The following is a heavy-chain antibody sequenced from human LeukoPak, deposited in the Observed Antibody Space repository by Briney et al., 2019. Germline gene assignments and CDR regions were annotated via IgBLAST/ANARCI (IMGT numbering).Heavy chain of an antibody. CDR3: ASTSSQEGMDV. Sequence: GASVQVSCKASGYTFTGYYMHWVRQAPGQGLEWVGWINPNTGGTNYAQRFQGRVTMTRDTSISTAYMELSRLSSDDTAIYYRASTSSQEGMDVWGQGTTVTVSS. CDR1: GYTFTGYY. CDR2: INPNTGGT. D-gene: IGHD6-6*01. J-gene: IGHJ6*02. V-gene: IGHV1-2*02.